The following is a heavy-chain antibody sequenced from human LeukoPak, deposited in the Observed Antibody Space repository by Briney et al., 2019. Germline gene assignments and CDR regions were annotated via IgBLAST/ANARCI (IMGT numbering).Heavy chain of an antibody. V-gene: IGHV1-2*02. J-gene: IGHJ6*03. Sequence: GASVKVSCKASGYTFTGYYMHWVRQAPGQGLEWMGWINPNSGGTNYAQKFQGRVTMTRDTSISTAYMELSRLRSDDTAVYYCRVAATLRYYYYYMDVWGKGTTVTVSS. CDR1: GYTFTGYY. D-gene: IGHD2-15*01. CDR3: RVAATLRYYYYYMDV. CDR2: INPNSGGT.